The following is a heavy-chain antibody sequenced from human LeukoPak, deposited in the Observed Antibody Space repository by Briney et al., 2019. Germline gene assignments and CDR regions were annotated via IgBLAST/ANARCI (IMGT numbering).Heavy chain of an antibody. CDR1: GFTFSSYG. J-gene: IGHJ6*02. CDR2: IWYDGSNK. Sequence: GGSLRLSCAASGFTFSSYGMHWVRQAPGKGREWVAVIWYDGSNKYYADSVKGRFTISRDNSKNTLYLQMNSLRAEDTAVYYCARDRGASWSGYFYYYYYGMDVWGQGTTVTVSS. D-gene: IGHD3-3*01. V-gene: IGHV3-33*01. CDR3: ARDRGASWSGYFYYYYYGMDV.